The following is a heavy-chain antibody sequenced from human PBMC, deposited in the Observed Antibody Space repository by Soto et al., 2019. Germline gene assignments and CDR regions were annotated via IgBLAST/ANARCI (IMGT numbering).Heavy chain of an antibody. CDR3: ARDAGRGAAAGTGGY. J-gene: IGHJ4*02. V-gene: IGHV3-21*01. CDR1: GFTFSSYS. Sequence: GGSLRLSCAASGFTFSSYSMNWVRQAPGKGLEWVSSISSSSSYIYYADSVKGRFTISRDNAKNSLYLQMNSLRAEDTAVYYCARDAGRGAAAGTGGYWGQGTLVTVSS. D-gene: IGHD6-13*01. CDR2: ISSSSSYI.